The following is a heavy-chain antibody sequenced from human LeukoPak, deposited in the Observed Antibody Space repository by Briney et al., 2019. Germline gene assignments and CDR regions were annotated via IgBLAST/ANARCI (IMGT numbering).Heavy chain of an antibody. D-gene: IGHD1-1*01. CDR2: ISSSSSTI. Sequence: GGSLRLSCAASGFTFSSYSMNWVRQAPGKGLEWVSYISSSSSTIYYADSVKGRFTISRDNAKNSLYLQMNSLRAEDTAVYYCARDYWNGYWGQGTLVTVSS. CDR1: GFTFSSYS. J-gene: IGHJ4*02. CDR3: ARDYWNGY. V-gene: IGHV3-48*01.